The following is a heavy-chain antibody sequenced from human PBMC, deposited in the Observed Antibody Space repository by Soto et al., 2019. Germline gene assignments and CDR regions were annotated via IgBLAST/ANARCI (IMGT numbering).Heavy chain of an antibody. J-gene: IGHJ4*02. CDR3: AKASGESYPESRVFDQ. CDR1: GLTFSRYA. V-gene: IGHV3-23*01. CDR2: IINTGGDT. D-gene: IGHD1-26*01. Sequence: GGSLRLSCAVSGLTFSRYAMSWVRQAPGKGLEWVSAIINTGGDTLYADSVKARFTISRDNFKNTLYLQMNSLRAEDAAIYYCAKASGESYPESRVFDQWGQGTRVTVSS.